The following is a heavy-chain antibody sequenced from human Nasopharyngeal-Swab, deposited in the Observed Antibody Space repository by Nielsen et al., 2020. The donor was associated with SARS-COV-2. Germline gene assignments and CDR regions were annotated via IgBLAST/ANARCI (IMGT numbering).Heavy chain of an antibody. CDR1: GGSISSYY. V-gene: IGHV4-59*01. CDR3: ARAGESHVVVVAATTPSFDY. CDR2: IYYSGST. D-gene: IGHD2-15*01. Sequence: SETLSLTCTVSGGSISSYYWSWIRQPPGKGLEWIGYIYYSGSTKYNPSLKSRVTISVDTSKNQFSLNLNSVTAADTAVYYCARAGESHVVVVAATTPSFDYWGQGTLVTVSS. J-gene: IGHJ4*02.